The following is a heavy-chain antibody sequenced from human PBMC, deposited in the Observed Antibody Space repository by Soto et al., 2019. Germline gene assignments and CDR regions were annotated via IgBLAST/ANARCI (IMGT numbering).Heavy chain of an antibody. V-gene: IGHV4-30-4*01. CDR3: AGYRDIVLVPAAIGFTAPLPVGWFDP. CDR2: IYYSGST. D-gene: IGHD2-2*01. CDR1: GGSISSGDYY. Sequence: QVQLQESGPGLVKPSQTLSLTCTVSGGSISSGDYYWSWIRQPPGKGLEWIGYIYYSGSTYYNPSLESCVTISVDTSKNQFSRKLSSVTAADTDVYYCAGYRDIVLVPAAIGFTAPLPVGWFDPWGQGTLVTVSS. J-gene: IGHJ5*02.